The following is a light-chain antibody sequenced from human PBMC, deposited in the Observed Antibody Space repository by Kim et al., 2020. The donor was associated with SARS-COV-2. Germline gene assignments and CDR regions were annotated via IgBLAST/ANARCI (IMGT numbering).Light chain of an antibody. CDR1: SSDVGGYNY. CDR3: SSYAGNNNLV. J-gene: IGLJ2*01. CDR2: EVT. V-gene: IGLV2-8*01. Sequence: GQSVTISCTGTSSDVGGYNYVSWYQQHPGKAPKLMISEVTKRPSGVPDRFSGSKSGNTASLTVSGLQAEDEADYYCSSYAGNNNLVFGGGTRLTVL.